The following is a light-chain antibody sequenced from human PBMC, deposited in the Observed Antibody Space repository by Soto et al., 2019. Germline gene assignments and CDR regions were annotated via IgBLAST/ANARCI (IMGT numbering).Light chain of an antibody. Sequence: EIVLTQSPGTLSLSPGERATLSCRASQSITSSYLAWYQQKPGQAPRLLIYGSSSRATGIPDRLSGSGSGTDFTLTISRLEPEDFAVYYCQQYGSSPITFGQGTRLEIK. J-gene: IGKJ5*01. CDR1: QSITSSY. CDR2: GSS. V-gene: IGKV3-20*01. CDR3: QQYGSSPIT.